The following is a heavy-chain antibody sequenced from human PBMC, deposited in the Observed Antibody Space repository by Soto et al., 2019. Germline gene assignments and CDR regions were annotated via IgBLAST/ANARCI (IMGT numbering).Heavy chain of an antibody. J-gene: IGHJ4*02. D-gene: IGHD3-22*01. Sequence: GGSLRLSCAASGFTFSSYWMNWVRQAPGKGLEWVANIKQDGSDKYYVDSVKGRFTISRDNAKKSLFLQMNSLRAEDTAMYYCARDGNFYDTSGFYSDWGQGTLVTVSS. CDR2: IKQDGSDK. CDR1: GFTFSSYW. CDR3: ARDGNFYDTSGFYSD. V-gene: IGHV3-7*03.